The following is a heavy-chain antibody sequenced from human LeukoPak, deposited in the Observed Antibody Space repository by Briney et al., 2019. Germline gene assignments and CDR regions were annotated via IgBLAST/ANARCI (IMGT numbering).Heavy chain of an antibody. D-gene: IGHD3-3*01. J-gene: IGHJ6*02. CDR2: IYYSGST. V-gene: IGHV4-30-4*01. CDR3: ARHTYDFWSGYYYYYYGMDV. CDR1: GGSISSGDYY. Sequence: SQTLSLTCTVSGGSISSGDYYWSWIRQPPGKGLEWIGYIYYSGSTNYNPSLKSRVTISVDTSKNQFSLKLSSVTAADTAVYYCARHTYDFWSGYYYYYYGMDVWGQGTTVTVSS.